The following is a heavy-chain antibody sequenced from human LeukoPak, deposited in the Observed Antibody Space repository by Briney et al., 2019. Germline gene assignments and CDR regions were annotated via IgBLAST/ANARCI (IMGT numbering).Heavy chain of an antibody. CDR2: ISGSGGST. CDR1: GFTFSSYA. CDR3: AKSRYDSSGYYILYFFDY. Sequence: GGSLRLSCAVSGFTFSSYAMSWVRQAPGKGLEWVSAISGSGGSTYYADSVQGRFTISRDNSKNTLYLQMNSLRAEDTAIYYCAKSRYDSSGYYILYFFDYWGQGTLVTVSS. J-gene: IGHJ4*02. D-gene: IGHD3-22*01. V-gene: IGHV3-23*01.